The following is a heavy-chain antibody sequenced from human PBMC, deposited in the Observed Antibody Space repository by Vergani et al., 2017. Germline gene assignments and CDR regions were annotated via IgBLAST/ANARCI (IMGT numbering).Heavy chain of an antibody. D-gene: IGHD6-19*01. J-gene: IGHJ5*02. V-gene: IGHV4-59*11. CDR1: GGSISSHY. Sequence: QVQLQESGPGLVKPSETLSLTCTVSGGSISSHYWSWIRQPPGKGLEWIGYIYYSGSTNYNPSLKSRVTISVDTSKNQFSLKLSSVTAADTAVYYCARGGYSSGWYEVNWFDPWGQGTLVTVSS. CDR3: ARGGYSSGWYEVNWFDP. CDR2: IYYSGST.